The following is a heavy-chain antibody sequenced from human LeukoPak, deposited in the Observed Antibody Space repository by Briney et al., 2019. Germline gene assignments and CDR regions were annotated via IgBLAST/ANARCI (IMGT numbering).Heavy chain of an antibody. CDR1: GYTFSNYA. V-gene: IGHV1-18*01. Sequence: ASVKVSCKAFGYTFSNYAVNWVRQAPGQGLEWMGWISAYNGNTNYAQKLQGRVTMTTDTSTSTAYMELRSLRSDDTAVYYCARAGFGELLTDYWGQGTLVTVSS. J-gene: IGHJ4*02. CDR3: ARAGFGELLTDY. D-gene: IGHD3-10*01. CDR2: ISAYNGNT.